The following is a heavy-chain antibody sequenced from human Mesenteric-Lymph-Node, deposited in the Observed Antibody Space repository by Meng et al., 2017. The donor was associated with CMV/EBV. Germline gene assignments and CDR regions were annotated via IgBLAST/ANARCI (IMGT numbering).Heavy chain of an antibody. D-gene: IGHD2-2*01. CDR1: GYTLTGYY. CDR2: INPNSGGT. V-gene: IGHV1-2*02. Sequence: ASVKVSCKASGYTLTGYYMHWVRQAPGQGLEWMGWINPNSGGTNYAQKFQGRVTMTRDTSISTAYMELSRLRSDDTAVYYCARAYCSTTSCYGYFDYWGQGTLVTVSS. CDR3: ARAYCSTTSCYGYFDY. J-gene: IGHJ4*02.